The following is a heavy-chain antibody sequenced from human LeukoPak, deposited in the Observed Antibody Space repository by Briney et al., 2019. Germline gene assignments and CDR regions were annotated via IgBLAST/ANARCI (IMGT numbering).Heavy chain of an antibody. J-gene: IGHJ4*02. CDR3: AKPGIAAAGYFDY. D-gene: IGHD6-13*01. V-gene: IGHV3-30*04. Sequence: GRSLRLSCAASGFAFSSFAMHWVRQAPGKGLEWVAVISYDGSNKYYADSVKGRFTISRDNSKNTLYLQMNSLRAEDTAVYYCAKPGIAAAGYFDYWGQGTLVTVSS. CDR2: ISYDGSNK. CDR1: GFAFSSFA.